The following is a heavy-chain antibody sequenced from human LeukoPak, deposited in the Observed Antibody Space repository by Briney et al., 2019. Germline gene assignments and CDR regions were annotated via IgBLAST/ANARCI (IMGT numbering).Heavy chain of an antibody. Sequence: GGSLRLSCAASGFTFSSYSMNWVRQAPGKGLEWVSSISSSSSYIYYADSVKGRFTISRDNAKNSLYLQMNSLRAEDTAVYYCARARGRTGYYYYYMDVWGKGTTVTVSS. CDR2: ISSSSSYI. D-gene: IGHD1-1*01. CDR3: ARARGRTGYYYYYMDV. V-gene: IGHV3-21*01. CDR1: GFTFSSYS. J-gene: IGHJ6*03.